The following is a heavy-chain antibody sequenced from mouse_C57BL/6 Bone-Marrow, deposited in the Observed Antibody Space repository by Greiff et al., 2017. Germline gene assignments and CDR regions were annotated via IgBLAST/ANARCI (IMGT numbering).Heavy chain of an antibody. D-gene: IGHD1-1*01. Sequence: EVKLQQSGPGLAKPSQTLSLTCSVTGYSITSDYWNWIRKFPGNKLEYMGYISYSGSTYYNPSLKSRISITRDTSKNQYYLQLNSVTTEDTATYYCARSGYYGSSLWYFDVWGTGTTVTVSS. J-gene: IGHJ1*03. CDR3: ARSGYYGSSLWYFDV. CDR2: ISYSGST. V-gene: IGHV3-8*01. CDR1: GYSITSDY.